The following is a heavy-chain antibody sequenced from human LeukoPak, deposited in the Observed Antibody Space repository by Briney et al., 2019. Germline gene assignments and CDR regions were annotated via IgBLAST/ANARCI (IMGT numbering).Heavy chain of an antibody. CDR2: VNWNGGST. D-gene: IGHD5/OR15-5a*01. CDR1: GLPFYDLG. J-gene: IGHJ4*02. V-gene: IGHV3-20*01. Sequence: GGSLRLSCAASGLPFYDLGMGWGRPDPGEGPELVSGVNWNGGSTAYSDSVKGRFTISRDNAKNSLYLQMNSLRAEDTAFYHCARNSGIYEIGAYFDYWGQGTPATVSS. CDR3: ARNSGIYEIGAYFDY.